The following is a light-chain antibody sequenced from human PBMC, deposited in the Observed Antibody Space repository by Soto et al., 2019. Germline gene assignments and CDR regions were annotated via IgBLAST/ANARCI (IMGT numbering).Light chain of an antibody. CDR2: DAS. CDR3: QQYDSYRGIT. V-gene: IGKV1-5*01. J-gene: IGKJ5*01. Sequence: DIQISQFPSARAPSVGGRLPIACRAIQSISSWLAWYQQKPGKAPKLLIYDASTLESGVPSRFTGTGSGTQFTLTTSTLQPDDCATYYSQQYDSYRGITFGQGTRL. CDR1: QSISSW.